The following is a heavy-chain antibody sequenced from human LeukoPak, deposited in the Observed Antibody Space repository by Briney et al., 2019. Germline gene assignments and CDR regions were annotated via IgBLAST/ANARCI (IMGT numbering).Heavy chain of an antibody. CDR1: GFTFDDYD. V-gene: IGHV3-20*04. D-gene: IGHD3-3*01. J-gene: IGHJ4*02. CDR3: VRDFRFLEDY. CDR2: INWNGGRT. Sequence: GGSLRLSCAASGFTFDDYDMNRVRQGPGKGLEWVSRINWNGGRTGYADSVKGRFTISRDNAKNSLYLQMNSLRAEDTALYYCVRDFRFLEDYWGQGTLVTVSS.